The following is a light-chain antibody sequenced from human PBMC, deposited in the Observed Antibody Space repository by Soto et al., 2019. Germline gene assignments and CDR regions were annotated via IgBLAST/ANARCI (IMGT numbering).Light chain of an antibody. CDR1: SSNIGAGYD. Sequence: QSVLTQPPSVSGAPGQRVTISCTGSSSNIGAGYDVHWYQQLPGTAPKLLIYGNSNRPSGVPDRFSGSKSGTSASLAITGLQAEDEADYYCGSYAGSNNFVVFGGGTKLTVL. J-gene: IGLJ2*01. V-gene: IGLV1-40*01. CDR3: GSYAGSNNFVV. CDR2: GNS.